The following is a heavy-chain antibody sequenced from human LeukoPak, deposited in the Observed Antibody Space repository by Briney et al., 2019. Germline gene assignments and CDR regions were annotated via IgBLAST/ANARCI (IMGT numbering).Heavy chain of an antibody. Sequence: GGSLRLSCVGSGFTFSSYWMYWIRQAPGKGLVWVSRIHSDGGIANYTDSVKGRFTISRDNVKNTLYLQMNSLRAEDTAVYYCAKDLRSVAAAGTSDYWGQGTLVTVSS. CDR2: IHSDGGIA. D-gene: IGHD6-13*01. J-gene: IGHJ4*02. V-gene: IGHV3-74*01. CDR3: AKDLRSVAAAGTSDY. CDR1: GFTFSSYW.